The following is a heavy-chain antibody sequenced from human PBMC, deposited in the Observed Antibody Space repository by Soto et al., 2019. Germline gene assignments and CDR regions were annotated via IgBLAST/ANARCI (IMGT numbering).Heavy chain of an antibody. Sequence: QITLKESGPTLVKPTQTLTLTCTFSGFSLSTSGVGVGWIRQPPGKALEWLALIYWDDDKSYSPSLKSRLTNTNDTAKNQVVLTLTNMHPVDTASYSSAHRPIIAVAGIAGEYSDYGMDVWGQGTTVTVSS. CDR1: GFSLSTSGVG. V-gene: IGHV2-5*02. D-gene: IGHD6-19*01. J-gene: IGHJ6*02. CDR2: IYWDDDK. CDR3: AHRPIIAVAGIAGEYSDYGMDV.